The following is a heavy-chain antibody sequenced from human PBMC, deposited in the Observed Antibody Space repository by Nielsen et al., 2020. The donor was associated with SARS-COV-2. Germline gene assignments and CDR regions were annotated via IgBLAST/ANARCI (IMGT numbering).Heavy chain of an antibody. CDR1: GFTFSSYW. CDR3: AREEWLRGYYYYGMDV. V-gene: IGHV3-7*03. D-gene: IGHD5-12*01. Sequence: GESLKISCAASGFTFSSYWMSWVRQAPGKGLEWVANIKQDGSEKYYVDSVKGRFTIPRDNAKNSLYLQMNSLRAEDTAVYYCAREEWLRGYYYYGMDVWGQGTTVTVSS. CDR2: IKQDGSEK. J-gene: IGHJ6*02.